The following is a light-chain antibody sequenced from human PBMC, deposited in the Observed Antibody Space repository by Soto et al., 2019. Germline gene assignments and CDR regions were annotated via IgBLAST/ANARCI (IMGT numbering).Light chain of an antibody. Sequence: DIQLTQSPSSLSASVGDRVTITCRASQGLTNSLAWYQQKPGKVPKLLIYTASILQSRVPSRFSGSGSGTDFTLTINSLQPEDVATYYCQRYNSASITFGQGKRLEIK. CDR2: TAS. CDR3: QRYNSASIT. V-gene: IGKV1-27*01. CDR1: QGLTNS. J-gene: IGKJ5*01.